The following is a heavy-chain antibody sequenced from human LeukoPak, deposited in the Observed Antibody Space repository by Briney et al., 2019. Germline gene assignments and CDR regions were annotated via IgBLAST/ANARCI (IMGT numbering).Heavy chain of an antibody. CDR2: IYYSGST. CDR3: ARGFVRVMTTVTPDY. CDR1: GGSISSYY. D-gene: IGHD4-17*01. Sequence: SETLSLTCTVSGGSISSYYWSWIRQPPGKGLEWIGYIYYSGSTNYNPSLKSRVTISVDTSKNQFSLKLSSVTAADTAVYYCARGFVRVMTTVTPDYWGQGTLVTVSS. V-gene: IGHV4-59*01. J-gene: IGHJ4*02.